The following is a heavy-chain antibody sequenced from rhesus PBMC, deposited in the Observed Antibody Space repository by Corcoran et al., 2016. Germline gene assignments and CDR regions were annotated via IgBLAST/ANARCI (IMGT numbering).Heavy chain of an antibody. D-gene: IGHD5-12*01. CDR2: VNGESGST. CDR3: TGDLDTSEAY. Sequence: QVQLQEAGPGLVKPSETLSLTCAVPGASSSGDWWNWRRQPPGKGREWIGEVNGESGSTNYSPSLKSRVTISKDASNNQFSLNLSSVTAADTAVYYCTGDLDTSEAYWGQGVLVIVSS. CDR1: GASSSGDW. V-gene: IGHV4-80*01. J-gene: IGHJ4*01.